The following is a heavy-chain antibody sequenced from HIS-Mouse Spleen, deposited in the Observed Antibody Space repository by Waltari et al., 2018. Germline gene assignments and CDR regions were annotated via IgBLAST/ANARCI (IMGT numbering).Heavy chain of an antibody. J-gene: IGHJ2*01. V-gene: IGHV4-39*07. CDR1: GGSISSRSYS. CDR3: AREIPYSSSWYDWYFDL. Sequence: QLQLQESGPGLVKPSETLSLTCTVSGGSISSRSYSWGWIRQPPGKGLEWIGSIYYSGSTYYNPSLKSRVTISVDTSKNQFSLKLSSVTAADKAVYYCAREIPYSSSWYDWYFDLWGRGTLVTVSS. CDR2: IYYSGST. D-gene: IGHD6-13*01.